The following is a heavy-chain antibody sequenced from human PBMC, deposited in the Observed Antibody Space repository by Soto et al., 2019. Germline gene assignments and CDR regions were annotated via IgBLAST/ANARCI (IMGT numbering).Heavy chain of an antibody. Sequence: QLQLQESGSGLVKPSQTLSLTCAVSGGSISSGGYSWSWIRQPPGKGLEWLANIKQDANEMYYVDSVKGRFTISGDSAKNSLFLIMDSLRVEDTAVYYCAAYNTSRHAAFDIWGQGTTVIVSS. CDR1: GGSISSGGYS. CDR2: IKQDANEM. CDR3: AAYNTSRHAAFDI. D-gene: IGHD1-20*01. J-gene: IGHJ3*02. V-gene: IGHV4-30-2*01.